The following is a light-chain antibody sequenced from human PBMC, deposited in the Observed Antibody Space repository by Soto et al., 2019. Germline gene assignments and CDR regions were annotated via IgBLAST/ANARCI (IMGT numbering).Light chain of an antibody. CDR3: QHYNKWLWT. J-gene: IGKJ1*01. CDR2: GAS. CDR1: QSVSSSY. Sequence: VLTQSPGTLSLSQGERATLSCRASQSVSSSYLAWYQQKPGQAPRLLIYGASSRATGIPDRFSGSGSGTDFTLTINNLDPEDFAVYYCQHYNKWLWTFGQGTKV. V-gene: IGKV3-20*01.